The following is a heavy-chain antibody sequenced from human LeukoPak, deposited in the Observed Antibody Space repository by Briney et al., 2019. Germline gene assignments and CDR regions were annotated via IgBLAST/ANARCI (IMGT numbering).Heavy chain of an antibody. V-gene: IGHV4-4*07. D-gene: IGHD1-1*01. CDR3: AREVTGYYFMDV. J-gene: IGHJ6*03. CDR2: IYTSGST. Sequence: KASETLSLTCDVSGVSISDGYYWGWIRQPAGKGLEWIGRIYTSGSTNYNPSLNSRVTMSVDTSKNQFSLKLSSVTAADTAVYYCAREVTGYYFMDVWGKGTTVTVSS. CDR1: GVSISDGYY.